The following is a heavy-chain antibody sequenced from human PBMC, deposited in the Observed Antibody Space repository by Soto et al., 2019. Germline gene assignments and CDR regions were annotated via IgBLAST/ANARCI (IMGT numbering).Heavy chain of an antibody. D-gene: IGHD6-13*01. Sequence: ASVKVSCKASGYTFTSYAMHWVRQAPGQRLEWMGWINAGNGNTKYSQKFQGRVTITRDTSASTAYMELSSLRSEDTAVYYCASSTSSWRDIDCWGQGTLVTVSS. J-gene: IGHJ4*02. CDR1: GYTFTSYA. CDR3: ASSTSSWRDIDC. V-gene: IGHV1-3*01. CDR2: INAGNGNT.